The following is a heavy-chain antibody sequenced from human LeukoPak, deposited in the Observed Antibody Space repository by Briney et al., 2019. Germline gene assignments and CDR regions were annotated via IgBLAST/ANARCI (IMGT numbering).Heavy chain of an antibody. CDR2: INPSGGST. D-gene: IGHD5-24*01. Sequence: GASVKVSCKASGYTFTGYYMHWVRQAPGQGLEWMGIINPSGGSTSYAQKFQGRVTMTRDMSTSTVYMELSSLRSEDTAVYYCARDRGGDGYPADAIFDYWGQGTLVTVSS. CDR1: GYTFTGYY. V-gene: IGHV1-46*01. J-gene: IGHJ4*02. CDR3: ARDRGGDGYPADAIFDY.